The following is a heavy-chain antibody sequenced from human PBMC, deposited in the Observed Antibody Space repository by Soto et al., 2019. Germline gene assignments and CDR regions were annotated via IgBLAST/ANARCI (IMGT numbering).Heavy chain of an antibody. Sequence: QVQLQQWGAGLLKPSETLSLTCAVYGGSFSGYYWSWIRQPPGKGLEWIGEINHSGSTNYNPSLKSRVTISVDASKNQFCGSLSSVTAAVTAVYFGARGLGWQQLGIDYWGQGTLVTVSS. D-gene: IGHD6-13*01. CDR2: INHSGST. J-gene: IGHJ4*02. CDR3: ARGLGWQQLGIDY. CDR1: GGSFSGYY. V-gene: IGHV4-34*01.